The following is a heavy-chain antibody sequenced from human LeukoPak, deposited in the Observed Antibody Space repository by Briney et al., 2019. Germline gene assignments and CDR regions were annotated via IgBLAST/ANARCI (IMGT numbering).Heavy chain of an antibody. Sequence: PGGSLRLSCAASGFTFRNYGMHWVRQATGKGLEWVSRIKSDGSTRYADSVKGRFTVSRDNAKNTVSLQMNSLRAEDTGVYYCARAPSEIGGYYPEYFRHWGQGTLVIVSS. V-gene: IGHV3-74*01. D-gene: IGHD3-22*01. CDR3: ARAPSEIGGYYPEYFRH. CDR2: IKSDGST. J-gene: IGHJ1*01. CDR1: GFTFRNYG.